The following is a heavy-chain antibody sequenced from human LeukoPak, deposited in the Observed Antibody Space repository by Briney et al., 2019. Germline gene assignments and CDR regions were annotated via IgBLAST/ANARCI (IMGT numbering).Heavy chain of an antibody. J-gene: IGHJ5*02. CDR2: TYYRSKWYN. CDR1: GDSVFSDSVA. D-gene: IGHD5-24*01. Sequence: SQTLSLTRAISGDSVFSDSVAWNWIRQSPSRGLEWLGRTYYRSKWYNDYAVSMKSRITINPDTSKNQFSLQLNSVTPEDTAVYYCARDQRSFFDPWGQGTLVTVSS. CDR3: ARDQRSFFDP. V-gene: IGHV6-1*01.